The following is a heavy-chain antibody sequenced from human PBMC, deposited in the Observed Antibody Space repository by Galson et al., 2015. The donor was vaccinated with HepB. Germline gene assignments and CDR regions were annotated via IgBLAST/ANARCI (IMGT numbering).Heavy chain of an antibody. CDR3: AREKESRCSWRLDH. J-gene: IGHJ4*02. Sequence: SLRLSCAASGFTVSSNYMSWVRQTPGKGLEWVANIKQDGSDKNYVDSVKGRFTISRDNAKNSLYLQMNSLGAEDTAVYYCAREKESRCSWRLDHWGQGTLVTVSS. CDR1: GFTVSSNY. CDR2: IKQDGSDK. D-gene: IGHD6-13*01. V-gene: IGHV3-7*01.